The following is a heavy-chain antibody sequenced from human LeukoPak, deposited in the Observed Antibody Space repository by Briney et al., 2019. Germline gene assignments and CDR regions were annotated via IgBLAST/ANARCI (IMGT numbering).Heavy chain of an antibody. J-gene: IGHJ3*02. CDR2: ISSNGGST. CDR3: VKTNNILTTTDAFDI. CDR1: GFTFSSYA. V-gene: IGHV3-64D*06. Sequence: PGGSLRLSCSASGFTFSSYAMHWVRQAPCKGLEYVSAISSNGGSTYYADSVKGRFTISRDNSKNTLYLQMSSLRAEDTTVYYCVKTNNILTTTDAFDIWGQGTMVTVSS. D-gene: IGHD3-9*01.